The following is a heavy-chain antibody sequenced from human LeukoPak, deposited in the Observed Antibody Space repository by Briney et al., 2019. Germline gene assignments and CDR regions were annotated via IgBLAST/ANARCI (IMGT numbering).Heavy chain of an antibody. CDR3: ARKGFGEYYYGMDV. J-gene: IGHJ6*02. CDR2: INPNSGGT. CDR1: GYTFTGYY. Sequence: ASVKVSCKASGYTFTGYYMHWVRHAPAQGLELMGWINPNSGGTNYAQKFQGRVTMTRDTSISTAYMELSRLRSDDTAVYYCARKGFGEYYYGMDVWGQGTTVTVSS. D-gene: IGHD3-16*01. V-gene: IGHV1-2*02.